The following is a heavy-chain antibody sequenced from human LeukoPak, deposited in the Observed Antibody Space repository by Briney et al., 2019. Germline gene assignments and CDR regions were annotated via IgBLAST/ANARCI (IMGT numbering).Heavy chain of an antibody. D-gene: IGHD3-22*01. CDR1: GDSISSYY. Sequence: SETLSLTCTVSGDSISSYYWSWIRQPPGKGLEWIGYIYYSGSTNYNPSLKSRVTISVDTSKNQFSLKLSSVTAADTAVYYCARQGYYDSSALDYWGQGTLVTVSS. CDR3: ARQGYYDSSALDY. J-gene: IGHJ4*02. V-gene: IGHV4-59*08. CDR2: IYYSGST.